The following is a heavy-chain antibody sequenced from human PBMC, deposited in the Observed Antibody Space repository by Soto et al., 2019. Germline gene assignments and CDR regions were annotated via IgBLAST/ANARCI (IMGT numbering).Heavy chain of an antibody. J-gene: IGHJ4*02. D-gene: IGHD3-22*01. Sequence: SVKVSCKTSGGTFSSYAISWVRQAPGQGLEWMGGIIPIFGTANYAQKFQGRVTITADKSTSTAYMELSSLRSEDTAVYYCASDSSGSWNYFDYWGQGTLVTVSS. CDR3: ASDSSGSWNYFDY. CDR2: IIPIFGTA. CDR1: GGTFSSYA. V-gene: IGHV1-69*06.